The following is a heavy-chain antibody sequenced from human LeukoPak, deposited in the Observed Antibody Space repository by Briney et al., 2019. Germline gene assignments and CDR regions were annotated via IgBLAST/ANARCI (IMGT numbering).Heavy chain of an antibody. J-gene: IGHJ4*02. D-gene: IGHD3-10*01. Sequence: GSLRLSCAASGFTFSNFAMSWVRQAPGKGLECVSAIGGGGRRTYYADSVKGRFTISRDNSKNTLYLQMNSLRAEDTAVYYCAKDLDTVVRGVFDYWGQGILVTVSS. CDR2: IGGGGRRT. CDR3: AKDLDTVVRGVFDY. CDR1: GFTFSNFA. V-gene: IGHV3-23*01.